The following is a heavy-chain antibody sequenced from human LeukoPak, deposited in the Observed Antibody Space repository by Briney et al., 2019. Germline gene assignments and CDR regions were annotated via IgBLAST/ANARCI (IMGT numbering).Heavy chain of an antibody. D-gene: IGHD3-16*01. CDR3: VISYGVW. V-gene: IGHV3-30*03. Sequence: GGSLRLSCAASGFIFSSYGMHWVRQAPGKGLEWVAVISYDGSNKYYTDSVKGRFTISRDNSKNTLYLQMNSLRAEDTAIYYCVISYGVWWGQGTLVTVSS. CDR2: ISYDGSNK. J-gene: IGHJ4*02. CDR1: GFIFSSYG.